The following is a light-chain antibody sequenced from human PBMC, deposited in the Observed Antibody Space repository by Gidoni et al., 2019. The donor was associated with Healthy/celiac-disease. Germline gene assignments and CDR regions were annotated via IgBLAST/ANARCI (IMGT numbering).Light chain of an antibody. J-gene: IGLJ1*01. Sequence: QSVLTPPPSVSGAPGQRVTISCTGSSSNIGAGYDVHWYQQLPGTAPKLLIYGNSNRPSGVPDRFSGSKSGTSASLAITGLQAEDEADYYCQSYDSSLSAWVFGTGTKVTVL. CDR2: GNS. V-gene: IGLV1-40*01. CDR1: SSNIGAGYD. CDR3: QSYDSSLSAWV.